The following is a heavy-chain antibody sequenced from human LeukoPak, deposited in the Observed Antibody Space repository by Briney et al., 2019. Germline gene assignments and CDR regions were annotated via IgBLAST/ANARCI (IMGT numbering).Heavy chain of an antibody. J-gene: IGHJ6*02. D-gene: IGHD3-10*01. CDR2: ISPRGGTT. V-gene: IGHV1-46*01. CDR1: GYTFTSYY. Sequence: ASVKVSCKASGYTFTSYYIHWVRQAPGQGLEWMGIISPRGGTTNYAQKFRGRVTMTRDTSTSTVYMELSSLRSEDTAVYYCARGELLFPYGMDVWGLGTTVTVSS. CDR3: ARGELLFPYGMDV.